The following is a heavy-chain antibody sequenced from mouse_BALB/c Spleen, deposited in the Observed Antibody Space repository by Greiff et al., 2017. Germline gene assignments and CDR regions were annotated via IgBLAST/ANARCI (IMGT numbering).Heavy chain of an antibody. CDR2: ISYSGST. D-gene: IGHD1-1*01. J-gene: IGHJ4*01. CDR3: ARGLLRYPYAMDY. Sequence: VQLKESGPGLVKPSQSLSLTCTVTGYSITSDYAWNWIRQFPGNKLEWMGYISYSGSTSYNPSLKSRISITRDTSKNQFFLQLNSVTTEDTATYYCARGLLRYPYAMDYWGQGTSVTVSS. CDR1: GYSITSDYA. V-gene: IGHV3-2*02.